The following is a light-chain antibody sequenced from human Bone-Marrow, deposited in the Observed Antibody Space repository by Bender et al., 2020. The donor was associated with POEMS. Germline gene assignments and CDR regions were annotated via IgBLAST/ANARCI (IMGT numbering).Light chain of an antibody. CDR1: SSDVGSYDL. Sequence: QSALTQPASVSGSPGQSITISCTGTSSDVGSYDLVSWYQHHPGKAPTLLIYEVKKRPSGVSNRFSASKSGNTASLTISGLQAEDEADYYCCSYAVTNTLLFGGGTKLTVL. J-gene: IGLJ2*01. V-gene: IGLV2-23*02. CDR3: CSYAVTNTLL. CDR2: EVK.